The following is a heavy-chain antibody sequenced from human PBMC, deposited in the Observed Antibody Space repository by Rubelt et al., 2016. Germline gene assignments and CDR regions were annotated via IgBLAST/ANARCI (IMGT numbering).Heavy chain of an antibody. V-gene: IGHV3-7*01. CDR1: GFTFNSYW. CDR3: AAGMDPDH. CDR2: IKKDGSEK. Sequence: EVQLVESGGGLVRPGGSLRLSCAASGFTFNSYWMTWVRQAPGKGLEWVANIKKDGSEKNYVDSVKGRFTISRDIAKNPLDLQINSLGVEDTAVYYCAAGMDPDHWGQGTLVTVSS. D-gene: IGHD3-10*01. J-gene: IGHJ4*02.